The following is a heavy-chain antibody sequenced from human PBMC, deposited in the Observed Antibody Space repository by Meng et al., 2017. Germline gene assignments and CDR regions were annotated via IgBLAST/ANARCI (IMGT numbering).Heavy chain of an antibody. J-gene: IGHJ4*02. CDR2: INPSGGST. D-gene: IGHD5-12*01. V-gene: IGHV1-46*01. Sequence: GESLKISCKGSGYSFTSYYMHWVRQAPGQGLEWMGIINPSGGSTSYAQKFQGRVTMTRDTSTSTVYMELSSLRSEDTAVYYCARVKQRDSLRIDSGYDYLFDYFDYWGQGTLVTVSS. CDR3: ARVKQRDSLRIDSGYDYLFDYFDY. CDR1: GYSFTSYY.